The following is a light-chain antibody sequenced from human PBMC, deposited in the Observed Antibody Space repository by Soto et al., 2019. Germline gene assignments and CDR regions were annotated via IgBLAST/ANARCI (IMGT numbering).Light chain of an antibody. Sequence: ETVLTQSPGTLSLSPGERATVSCRASQSVGGSSLAWYQQRPGQAPRLLIYGASSRATDIPDRFSGSGSGTDFTLTISRLEPEDFAVYYCQQYDSSPLTFGGGTKVHIK. V-gene: IGKV3-20*01. J-gene: IGKJ4*01. CDR3: QQYDSSPLT. CDR1: QSVGGSS. CDR2: GAS.